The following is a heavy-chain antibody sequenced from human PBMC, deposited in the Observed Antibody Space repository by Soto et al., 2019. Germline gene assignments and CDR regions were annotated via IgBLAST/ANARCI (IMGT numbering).Heavy chain of an antibody. Sequence: SVKVSCKASGGTFSSYAISWVRQAPGQGLEWMGGIIPIFGTANYAQKFQGRVTITADESTSTAYMELSSLRSEDTAVYYCARDPLEMATTNKYDYWGQGTLVTLSS. J-gene: IGHJ4*02. D-gene: IGHD1-1*01. CDR3: ARDPLEMATTNKYDY. CDR2: IIPIFGTA. V-gene: IGHV1-69*13. CDR1: GGTFSSYA.